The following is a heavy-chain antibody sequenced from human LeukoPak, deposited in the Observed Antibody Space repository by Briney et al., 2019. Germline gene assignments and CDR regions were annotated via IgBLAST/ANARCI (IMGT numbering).Heavy chain of an antibody. Sequence: GGSLRLSCTASGSTLDNYAMSWFRQAPGKGLEWVGFIRSKIYGGTTEYAASVKGRFTISRDDSKSIAYLQMNSLKSEDTAVYYCVRYSGDADYWGQGTLVTVSS. J-gene: IGHJ4*02. D-gene: IGHD5-12*01. V-gene: IGHV3-49*03. CDR2: IRSKIYGGTT. CDR1: GSTLDNYA. CDR3: VRYSGDADY.